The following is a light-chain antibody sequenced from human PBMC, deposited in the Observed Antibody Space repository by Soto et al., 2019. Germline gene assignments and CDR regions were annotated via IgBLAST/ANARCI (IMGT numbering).Light chain of an antibody. J-gene: IGLJ2*01. CDR2: DVS. V-gene: IGLV2-14*01. Sequence: QSVLTQPASVSGSPGQSITISCIGSSSDIGSYNYVSWYQQHPGKPPKLIIYDVSDRPSGVSNRFSGSKSGNTASLTISGLQAEDEADYYCISYATTGGVLFGGGTKLTVL. CDR1: SSDIGSYNY. CDR3: ISYATTGGVL.